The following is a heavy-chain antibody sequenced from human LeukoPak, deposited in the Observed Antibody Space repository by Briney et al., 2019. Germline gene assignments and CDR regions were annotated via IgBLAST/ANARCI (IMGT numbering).Heavy chain of an antibody. CDR2: IYTSGST. Sequence: SETLSLTCTVSGGSISSGSYYWSWIRQPAGKGLEWLGRIYTSGSTNYNPSLKSRVTISVDTSKNQFSLKLSSVTAADTAVYYCARTLPYYYYYMDVWGKGTTVTVSS. CDR1: GGSISSGSYY. CDR3: ARTLPYYYYYMDV. V-gene: IGHV4-61*02. J-gene: IGHJ6*03.